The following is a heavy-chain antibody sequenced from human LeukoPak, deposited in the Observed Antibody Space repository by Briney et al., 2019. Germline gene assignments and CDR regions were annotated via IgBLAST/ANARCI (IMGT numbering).Heavy chain of an antibody. CDR2: ISYDGSNK. CDR1: GFTFSSYA. D-gene: IGHD6-19*01. Sequence: GGSLRLSCAASGFTFSSYAMHWVRQAPGKGLEWVAVISYDGSNKYYADSVKGRFTISRDNSKNTLYLQMNSLRAEDTAVYYCARAKAVAGPFDYWGQGTLVTVSS. CDR3: ARAKAVAGPFDY. J-gene: IGHJ4*02. V-gene: IGHV3-30-3*01.